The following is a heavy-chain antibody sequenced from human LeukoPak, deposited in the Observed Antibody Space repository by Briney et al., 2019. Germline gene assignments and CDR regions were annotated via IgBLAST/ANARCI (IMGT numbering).Heavy chain of an antibody. CDR2: IRYDGSLK. Sequence: PGGSLRLSCAASGFTFSTCSMHWVRQAPGKGLEWVAFIRYDGSLKHYADSVKGRFTISRDNSKNTLYLQMDSLRADDTAVFYCAKVRTEIDDNAFDMWGHGSMVTVSS. CDR1: GFTFSTCS. J-gene: IGHJ3*02. V-gene: IGHV3-30*02. CDR3: AKVRTEIDDNAFDM. D-gene: IGHD3-9*01.